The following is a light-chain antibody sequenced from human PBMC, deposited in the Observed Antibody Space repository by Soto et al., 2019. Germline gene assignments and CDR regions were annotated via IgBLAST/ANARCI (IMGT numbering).Light chain of an antibody. CDR3: QQYYSVPLT. CDR2: WAS. V-gene: IGKV4-1*01. CDR1: QSVLYSSNNKNY. Sequence: DIVMTQSPDSLSVSLGERATINCKSSQSVLYSSNNKNYLAWFQQKPGQPPKVLIYWASTRESGVPDRFGGSGSGTDFTLTISSLQAEDVAVYYCQQYYSVPLTFGPGTKVDIK. J-gene: IGKJ3*01.